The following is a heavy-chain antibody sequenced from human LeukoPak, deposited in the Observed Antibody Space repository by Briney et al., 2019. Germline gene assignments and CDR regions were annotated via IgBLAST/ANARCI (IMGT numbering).Heavy chain of an antibody. J-gene: IGHJ4*02. Sequence: HAGGSLRLSCAASGFTFSSYWMSWVRQAPGKGLEWVANIKQDGSEKYYVDSVKGRFTISRDNAKNSLYLQMNSLRAEDTAVYYCARLSDSSGWYGGYFDYWGQGTLVTVSS. CDR2: IKQDGSEK. V-gene: IGHV3-7*01. D-gene: IGHD6-19*01. CDR3: ARLSDSSGWYGGYFDY. CDR1: GFTFSSYW.